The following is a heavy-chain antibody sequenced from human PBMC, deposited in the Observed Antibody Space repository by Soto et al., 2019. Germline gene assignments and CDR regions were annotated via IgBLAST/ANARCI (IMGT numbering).Heavy chain of an antibody. D-gene: IGHD2-2*01. CDR3: ARDHSYVGSSTSKYYYYGMDV. CDR1: GGSISSGGYY. J-gene: IGHJ6*02. CDR2: IYYSGST. V-gene: IGHV4-31*03. Sequence: QVQLQESGPGLVKPSQTLYLTCTVSGGSISSGGYYWSWIRQHPGKGLEWIGYIYYSGSTYYNPSLKSRVTISVDMSKNHYSLKLSSVTAADTAVYYCARDHSYVGSSTSKYYYYGMDVWGQGTTVTVSS.